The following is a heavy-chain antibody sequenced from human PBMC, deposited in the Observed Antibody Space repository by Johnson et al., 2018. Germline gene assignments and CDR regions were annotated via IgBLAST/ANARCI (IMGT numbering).Heavy chain of an antibody. V-gene: IGHV4-34*01. D-gene: IGHD3-22*01. CDR3: AGGYYYDSSAFDAFDI. CDR1: GGSFSGYY. Sequence: QVQLQQWGAGLLKPSETLSLTCAVYGGSFSGYYWSWIRQPPGKGLEWIGEINHSGSTNYNPSLKSRVTLSVDTSKNQFSLKLSSVPAGDKAVYYWAGGYYYDSSAFDAFDIWGQGTMVTVSS. CDR2: INHSGST. J-gene: IGHJ3*02.